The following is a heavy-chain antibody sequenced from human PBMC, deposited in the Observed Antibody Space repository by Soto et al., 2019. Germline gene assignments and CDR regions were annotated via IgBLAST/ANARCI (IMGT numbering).Heavy chain of an antibody. CDR2: INHSGST. Sequence: QVQLQQWGAGLLKPSETLSLTCAVYDGSFSGYYWSWIRQPPGKGLEWIGEINHSGSTNYTPSLKSRVTISVDTSKNQFSLRLSSVTAADTAVYYCARGPYCGGGSCYRGMDVWGQGTTVPVSS. V-gene: IGHV4-34*01. J-gene: IGHJ6*02. CDR3: ARGPYCGGGSCYRGMDV. D-gene: IGHD2-15*01. CDR1: DGSFSGYY.